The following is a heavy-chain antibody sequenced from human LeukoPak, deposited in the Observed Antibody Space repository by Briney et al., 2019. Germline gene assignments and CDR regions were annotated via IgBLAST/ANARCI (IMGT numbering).Heavy chain of an antibody. CDR1: VYTCTTFG. CDR3: ARGGTDCSGGNCY. D-gene: IGHD2-15*01. V-gene: IGHV1-18*01. Sequence: ASVKVSCKASVYTCTTFGITWVRQAPGQGLEWMGRISTNNGNTNYAQSLQGRVTMTTDTSTSTAYMELRSLTSDDTAVYYCARGGTDCSGGNCYWGQGTLVTVSS. CDR2: ISTNNGNT. J-gene: IGHJ4*02.